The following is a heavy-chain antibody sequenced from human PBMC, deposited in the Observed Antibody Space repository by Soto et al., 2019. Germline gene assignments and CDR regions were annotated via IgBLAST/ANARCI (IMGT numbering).Heavy chain of an antibody. Sequence: PGGSLRLSCAASGFTFSNYWMHWVRQAPGKGLLWVSSISSSSSYIYYADSVKGRFTISRDNAKNSLYLQMNSLRAEDTAVYYCARGHLNGDHVEQGYDYFDYWGQGTLVTVSS. V-gene: IGHV3-21*01. CDR1: GFTFSNYW. CDR2: ISSSSSYI. CDR3: ARGHLNGDHVEQGYDYFDY. D-gene: IGHD5-12*01. J-gene: IGHJ4*02.